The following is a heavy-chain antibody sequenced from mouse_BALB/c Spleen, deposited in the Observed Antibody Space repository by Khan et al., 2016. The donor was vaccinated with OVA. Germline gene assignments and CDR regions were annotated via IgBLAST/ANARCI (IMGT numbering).Heavy chain of an antibody. CDR1: GYTFTSYV. CDR2: ISPNSDGS. V-gene: IGHV1S136*01. D-gene: IGHD1-1*01. CDR3: WRSVFDYGSGYEGFAY. Sequence: VQLKESGPELVKPGASVKISCKASGYTFTSYVMHWVKQKPRQGLEWIGYISPNSDGSKYNEKFRGQATLTSDNSSSPAYLELSSLTSEDSAVYYGWRSVFDYGSGYEGFAYWGQGTLVTVSA. J-gene: IGHJ3*01.